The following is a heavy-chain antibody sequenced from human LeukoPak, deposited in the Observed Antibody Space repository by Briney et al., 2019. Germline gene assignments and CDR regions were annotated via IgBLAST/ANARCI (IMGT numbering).Heavy chain of an antibody. CDR1: GYPISSGYY. CDR2: IYHSGST. V-gene: IGHV4-38-2*02. D-gene: IGHD2-2*02. Sequence: SETLSLTCTVSGYPISSGYYWGWIRQPPGKGLEWIGSIYHSGSTYYNPSLKSRVTISVDTSKNQFSLKLSSVTAADTAVYYCARAGYCSSTSCYTPDNWFDPWGQGTLVTVSS. J-gene: IGHJ5*02. CDR3: ARAGYCSSTSCYTPDNWFDP.